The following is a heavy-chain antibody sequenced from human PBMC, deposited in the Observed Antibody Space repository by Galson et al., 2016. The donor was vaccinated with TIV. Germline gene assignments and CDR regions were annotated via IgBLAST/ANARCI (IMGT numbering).Heavy chain of an antibody. D-gene: IGHD3-10*01. CDR2: VYYSGAT. CDR3: ARCRGDYYYGIDV. Sequence: TLSLTCSVFGGSVSNGDYYWTWIRQPPGKGLEWIGYVYYSGATNYNPSLKRRATLSVDRSTNQFSLRLNSVTAADTAVYSCARCRGDYYYGIDVWGQGTTVTVSS. CDR1: GGSVSNGDYY. J-gene: IGHJ6*02. V-gene: IGHV4-30-4*08.